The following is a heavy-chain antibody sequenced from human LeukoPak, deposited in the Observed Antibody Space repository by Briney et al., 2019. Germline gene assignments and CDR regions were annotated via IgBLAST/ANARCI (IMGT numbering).Heavy chain of an antibody. CDR1: GGSISSYY. CDR3: ARHSGYSGYSSGWYYFDY. Sequence: SETLSLTCTVSGGSISSYYWSWLRQPPGKGLEWIGYIYYSGSTNYNPSLKSRVTISVDTSKNQFSLKLGSVTAADTAVYYCARHSGYSGYSSGWYYFDYWGQGTLVTVSS. D-gene: IGHD6-19*01. V-gene: IGHV4-59*08. J-gene: IGHJ4*02. CDR2: IYYSGST.